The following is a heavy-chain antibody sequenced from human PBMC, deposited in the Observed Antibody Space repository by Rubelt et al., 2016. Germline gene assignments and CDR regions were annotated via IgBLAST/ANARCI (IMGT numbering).Heavy chain of an antibody. J-gene: IGHJ5*02. Sequence: EVQLVQSGAEVKKPGESLRISCKGSGYSFTSSWISWVRQMPGKGLEWMGRIDPSDSYTNYSPSFHGHVTIAADKSISTAYLQWSSLKASDTAMYYCARHAGDGGNSEDWFDPWGQGTLVTVSS. CDR1: GYSFTSSW. D-gene: IGHD4-23*01. CDR3: ARHAGDGGNSEDWFDP. V-gene: IGHV5-10-1*01. CDR2: IDPSDSYT.